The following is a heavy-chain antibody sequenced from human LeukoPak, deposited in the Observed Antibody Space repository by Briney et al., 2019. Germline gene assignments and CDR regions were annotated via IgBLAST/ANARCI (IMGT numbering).Heavy chain of an antibody. CDR3: ARSIQIFSSSWYWGDSDNYYGMDV. CDR2: ISPTSSTI. Sequence: SGGSLRLSCAASGFTFNSYSMTWVRQAPGKGLEWVSYISPTSSTIYYADSVKGRFTISRDNAKNSLYLQMNSLRAEDTAVYYCARSIQIFSSSWYWGDSDNYYGMDVWGQGTTVTVSS. CDR1: GFTFNSYS. J-gene: IGHJ6*02. V-gene: IGHV3-48*04. D-gene: IGHD6-13*01.